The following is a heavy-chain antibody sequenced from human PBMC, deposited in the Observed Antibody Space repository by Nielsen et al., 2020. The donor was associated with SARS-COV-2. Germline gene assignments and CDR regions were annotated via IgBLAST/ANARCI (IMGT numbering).Heavy chain of an antibody. J-gene: IGHJ4*02. CDR1: RFTFSTYG. V-gene: IGHV3-30*03. CDR2: ISYDGNNK. Sequence: GESLKISCAASRFTFSTYGIHWVRQAPGKGLEWLALISYDGNNKYYADSVKGRFTISRDNSKNTLYLQMNSLRAEDTAVYYCARGQITFGGVIVPFDYWGQGTLVTVFS. CDR3: ARGQITFGGVIVPFDY. D-gene: IGHD3-16*02.